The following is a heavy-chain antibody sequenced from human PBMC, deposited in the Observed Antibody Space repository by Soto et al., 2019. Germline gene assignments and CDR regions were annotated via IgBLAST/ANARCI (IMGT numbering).Heavy chain of an antibody. CDR2: INPNSGGT. Sequence: ASVKVSCKAAGYTFTGYYMHGVRQAPGQGREWRGWINPNSGGTNYAKKFQGRVTMTRDTSISTAYMELSRLRSDDTAVYYCAREGSGGVAAAGTYYYGMDVWGQGTTVTV. D-gene: IGHD6-13*01. J-gene: IGHJ6*02. CDR1: GYTFTGYY. V-gene: IGHV1-2*02. CDR3: AREGSGGVAAAGTYYYGMDV.